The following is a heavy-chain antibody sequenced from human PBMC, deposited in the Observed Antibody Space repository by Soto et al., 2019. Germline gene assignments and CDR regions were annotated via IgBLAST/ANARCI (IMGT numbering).Heavy chain of an antibody. D-gene: IGHD6-19*01. CDR3: AGHRAAGDL. V-gene: IGHV1-46*01. CDR2: INPTGGST. CDR1: GYIFINYY. J-gene: IGHJ5*02. Sequence: QVHLVQSRAAVKKPVASVKVSCKVSGYIFINYYIHLVRQAPVHGLEWMAIINPTGGSTNYAQNFQGSVTLTMDTSTSTVYMELSSLTSEDTAMYYCAGHRAAGDLWAQGTLVTVSS.